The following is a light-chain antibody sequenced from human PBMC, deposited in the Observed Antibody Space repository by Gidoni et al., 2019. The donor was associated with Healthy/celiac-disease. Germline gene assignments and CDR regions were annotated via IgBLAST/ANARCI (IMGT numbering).Light chain of an antibody. CDR3: QSADSSGVV. Sequence: SYELTQPPSVSVSPGQTARITCSGDALPKQYAYWYQQKPGQAPVLVIYKDSERPSGILERFSGSSSGTTVTLTISGVHAEDEADYYCQSADSSGVVFGGGTKLTVL. J-gene: IGLJ2*01. CDR2: KDS. V-gene: IGLV3-25*03. CDR1: ALPKQY.